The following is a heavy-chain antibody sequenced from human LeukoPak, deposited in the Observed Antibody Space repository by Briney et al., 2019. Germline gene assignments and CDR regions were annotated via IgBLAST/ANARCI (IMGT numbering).Heavy chain of an antibody. V-gene: IGHV6-1*01. D-gene: IGHD3-22*01. Sequence: SQTLSLTCAISGDSVSSNTAAWSWIRQSPSRGLEWLGRTYYRSKWYNDYAVSVKSRITINPDTSKNQFSLQLNSVTSEDTAVYYCARVKDYYDGSVYYFFDYWGQGSLVSVSS. CDR2: TYYRSKWYN. CDR1: GDSVSSNTAA. CDR3: ARVKDYYDGSVYYFFDY. J-gene: IGHJ4*02.